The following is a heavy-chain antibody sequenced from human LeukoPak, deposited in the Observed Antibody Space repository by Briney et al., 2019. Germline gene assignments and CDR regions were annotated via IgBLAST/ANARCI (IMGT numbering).Heavy chain of an antibody. CDR2: ISGSGGST. D-gene: IGHD3-3*01. J-gene: IGHJ4*02. V-gene: IGHV3-23*01. CDR3: AKNAYDFWSGYYATYFDY. CDR1: GFTFSSYA. Sequence: GGSLRLSCGASGFTFSSYAMSWVRQAPGKGLEWVSAISGSGGSTYYADSVKARFNISRDNSKNTLYLQMNSMRAEDTAVYYCAKNAYDFWSGYYATYFDYWGQGTLVTVSS.